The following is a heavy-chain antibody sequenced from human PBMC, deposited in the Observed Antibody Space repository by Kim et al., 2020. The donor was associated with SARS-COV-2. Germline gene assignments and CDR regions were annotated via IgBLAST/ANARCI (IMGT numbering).Heavy chain of an antibody. CDR1: GYTFTAYS. Sequence: ASVKVSCKASGYTFTAYSIHWVRQAPGQNLEWMGWVNPFSGGTDYAQKFQGRVTMTSDTSISTAYMELSTLQSDDTAVYYCARYFSDFFALDPWGQGTLVTVSS. V-gene: IGHV1-2*02. CDR2: VNPFSGGT. CDR3: ARYFSDFFALDP. J-gene: IGHJ5*02. D-gene: IGHD3-3*01.